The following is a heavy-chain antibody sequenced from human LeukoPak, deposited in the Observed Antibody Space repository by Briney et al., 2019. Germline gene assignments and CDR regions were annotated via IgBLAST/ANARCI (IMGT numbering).Heavy chain of an antibody. V-gene: IGHV3-48*04. J-gene: IGHJ4*02. CDR3: ARVKGSYSSDY. CDR2: ISSSGSTI. D-gene: IGHD2-15*01. Sequence: PGGSLRLSCAASGFTFSSYAMTWVRQAPGKGLEWVSYISSSGSTIYYADSVKGRFTISRDNAKNSLYLQMNSLRAEDTAVYYCARVKGSYSSDYWGQGTLVTVSS. CDR1: GFTFSSYA.